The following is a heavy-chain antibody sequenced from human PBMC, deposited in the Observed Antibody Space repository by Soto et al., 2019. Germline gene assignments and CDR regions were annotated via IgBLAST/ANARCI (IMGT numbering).Heavy chain of an antibody. J-gene: IGHJ5*02. D-gene: IGHD4-17*01. Sequence: QVQLVQSGAEVKKPGSSVKVSCKASGGTFSPYGMNWVRQAPGQGLEWMGSIIPLYGTTNYAQTFQGRVTMTADESTSTVYMDLRSLRSEDTAIYYCARGPRATVTSLDPWGQGPLVNVS. CDR3: ARGPRATVTSLDP. CDR2: IIPLYGTT. CDR1: GGTFSPYG. V-gene: IGHV1-69*18.